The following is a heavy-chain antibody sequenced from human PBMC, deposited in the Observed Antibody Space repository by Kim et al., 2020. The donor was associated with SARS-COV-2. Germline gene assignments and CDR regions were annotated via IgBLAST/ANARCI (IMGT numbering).Heavy chain of an antibody. D-gene: IGHD3-22*01. CDR1: GYTFTSYA. J-gene: IGHJ4*02. Sequence: VSVKVSCKASGYTFTSYAMNWVRQAPGQGLEWMGWINTNTGNPTYAQGFTGRFVFSLDTSVSTAYLQISSLKAEDTAVYYCATYYYDSSGYAYFDYWGQGTLVTVSS. CDR3: ATYYYDSSGYAYFDY. V-gene: IGHV7-4-1*02. CDR2: INTNTGNP.